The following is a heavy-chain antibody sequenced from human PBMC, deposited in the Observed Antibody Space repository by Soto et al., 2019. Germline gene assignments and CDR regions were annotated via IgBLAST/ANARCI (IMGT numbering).Heavy chain of an antibody. D-gene: IGHD3-10*01. CDR3: ANGWFGELTPYYYMDV. V-gene: IGHV3-23*01. J-gene: IGHJ6*03. CDR1: GFTFSNYA. CDR2: ISDSGGST. Sequence: EVQLLESGRGLVQPGGSLRVSCEASGFTFSNYAMTWVRQAPGRGLEWVSTISDSGGSTHYADSVKGRFTISRDNSKNTLYLQMNSLRAEDTAVYYCANGWFGELTPYYYMDVWGKGTTVTVSS.